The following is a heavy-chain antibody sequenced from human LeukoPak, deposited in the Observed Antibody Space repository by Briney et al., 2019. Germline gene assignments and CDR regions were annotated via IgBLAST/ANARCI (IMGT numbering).Heavy chain of an antibody. Sequence: ASVKVSCKASGYTFTTYDLNWVRQAPGQGLEWMGWISAYNGNTNYAQKVQGRVTMTTDTSTSTAYMELRSLRSDDTAVYYCARVNYYDSSDIPDYWGQGTLVTVSP. D-gene: IGHD3-22*01. J-gene: IGHJ4*02. CDR1: GYTFTTYD. CDR2: ISAYNGNT. V-gene: IGHV1-18*01. CDR3: ARVNYYDSSDIPDY.